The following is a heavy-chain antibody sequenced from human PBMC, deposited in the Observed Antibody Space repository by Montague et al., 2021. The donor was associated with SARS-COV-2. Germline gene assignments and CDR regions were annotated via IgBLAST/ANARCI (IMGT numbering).Heavy chain of an antibody. CDR2: IYHSGST. D-gene: IGHD2-15*01. CDR3: ARQIQQVVLSPAKLTNWFDP. CDR1: GASITSSNW. Sequence: SETLSLTCTVSGASITSSNWWNWVRQPPGKGLEWIGQIYHSGSTNYNPSLKSRLTLSLDKSKNQFSLNLSSVTAADTAVYYCARQIQQVVLSPAKLTNWFDPWDLGTLVTVAS. V-gene: IGHV4-4*02. J-gene: IGHJ5*02.